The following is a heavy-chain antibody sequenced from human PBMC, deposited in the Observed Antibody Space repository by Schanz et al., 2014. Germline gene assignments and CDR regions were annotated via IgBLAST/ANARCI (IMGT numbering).Heavy chain of an antibody. CDR1: GGTFSSFG. D-gene: IGHD3-10*01. CDR3: ARAKRFGDMDV. J-gene: IGHJ6*02. CDR2: IIPILGIA. Sequence: VQLEQSGAEVKKPGSSVKVSCKASGGTFSSFGINWVRQAPGQGLEWMGRIIPILGIANYAQKFQGRVTITADTSTSTAYMELRNLRSDDTAVYYCARAKRFGDMDVWGQGTTVTVSS. V-gene: IGHV1-69*04.